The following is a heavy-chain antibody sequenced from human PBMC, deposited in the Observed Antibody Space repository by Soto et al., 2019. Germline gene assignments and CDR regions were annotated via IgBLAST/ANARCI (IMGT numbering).Heavy chain of an antibody. CDR1: GFSLSSGVG. J-gene: IGHJ5*02. Sequence: SGPTLVNPTETLTLTCTFSGFSLSSGVGVGWVRQPPGKALEWLAVIYWDNDKRSSPSLKSRLTITKDTSKNQVFLTMTNMDPVDTATYYCSDRHWLARGRGWLDPWGPGTLVTFSS. CDR3: SDRHWLARGRGWLDP. CDR2: IYWDNDK. V-gene: IGHV2-5*02. D-gene: IGHD6-19*01.